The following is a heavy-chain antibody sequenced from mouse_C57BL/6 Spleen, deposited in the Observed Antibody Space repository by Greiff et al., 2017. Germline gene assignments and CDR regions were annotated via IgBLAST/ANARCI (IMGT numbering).Heavy chain of an antibody. V-gene: IGHV7-3*01. CDR3: ARYAHYYFYY. CDR1: GFTFTDYY. J-gene: IGHJ2*01. Sequence: EVQVVESGGGLVQPGGSLSLSCAASGFTFTDYYMSWVRQPPGKALEWLGFIRNKAYGYTTEYNASVKGPFTISRDNTQSNLYLQMHDLRAEDSATCYCARYAHYYFYYWGQGTTLTVSS. CDR2: IRNKAYGYTT.